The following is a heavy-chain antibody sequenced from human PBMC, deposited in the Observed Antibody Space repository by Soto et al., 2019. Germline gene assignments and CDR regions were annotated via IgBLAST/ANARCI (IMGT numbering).Heavy chain of an antibody. CDR2: ISGSGGST. CDR3: AKLPQYEILTGYLNYFDY. J-gene: IGHJ4*02. Sequence: VGSLRLSCAASGFTFSSYAMSWVRQAPGKGLEWVSSISGSGGSTYYADSVKGRFTISRDNSKNTLYLQMNSLRAEDTAVYFCAKLPQYEILTGYLNYFDYWGPGILVTVSS. CDR1: GFTFSSYA. D-gene: IGHD3-9*01. V-gene: IGHV3-23*01.